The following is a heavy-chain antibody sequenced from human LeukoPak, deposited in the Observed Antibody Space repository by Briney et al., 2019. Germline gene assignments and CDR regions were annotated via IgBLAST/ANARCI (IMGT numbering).Heavy chain of an antibody. J-gene: IGHJ4*02. Sequence: TTGESVKISCKGSGYSFTSYWIGWVRQMPGKGLEWMGIIYPGDSDTRYSPSFQGQVTISADKSISTAYLQWSSLKASDTAMYYCARVGPYSGSYWPFDYWGQGTLVTVSS. CDR3: ARVGPYSGSYWPFDY. CDR2: IYPGDSDT. D-gene: IGHD1-26*01. V-gene: IGHV5-51*01. CDR1: GYSFTSYW.